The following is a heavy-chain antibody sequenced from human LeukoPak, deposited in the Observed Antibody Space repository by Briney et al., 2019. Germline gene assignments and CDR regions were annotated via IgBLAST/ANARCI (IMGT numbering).Heavy chain of an antibody. CDR2: IKTDGSIT. Sequence: PGGSLRLSCAASGFSFNKYWMYWVRQAPGKGLAWVSRIKTDGSITQYADSVKGRVTISRDNAKNTVYLQMSSLRVDDTAVYYCGRGGLGATRVDYWGHGILVAVSS. D-gene: IGHD1-26*01. CDR1: GFSFNKYW. CDR3: GRGGLGATRVDY. V-gene: IGHV3-74*01. J-gene: IGHJ4*01.